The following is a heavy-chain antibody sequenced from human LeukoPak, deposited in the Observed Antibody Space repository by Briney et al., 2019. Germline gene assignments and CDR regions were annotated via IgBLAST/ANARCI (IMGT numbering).Heavy chain of an antibody. Sequence: PSETLSLTCTVSGGSITGHYWIWIRQPPGPGLEWIGHISYSGKTNYNPSLRSRVAMSVDTSKNQLSLKLTSVTAADTAVYYCAKGYRDVVGCFDPWGQGTMVTVSS. J-gene: IGHJ5*02. CDR2: ISYSGKT. V-gene: IGHV4-59*11. CDR1: GGSITGHY. D-gene: IGHD2-2*01. CDR3: AKGYRDVVGCFDP.